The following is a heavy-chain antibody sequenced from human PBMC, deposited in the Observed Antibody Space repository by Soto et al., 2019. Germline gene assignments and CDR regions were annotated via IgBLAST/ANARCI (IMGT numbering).Heavy chain of an antibody. CDR2: LSYDGSNK. CDR1: GFTFSSYA. V-gene: IGHV3-30-3*01. Sequence: QVQLVESGGGVVQPGRSLRLSCAASGFTFSSYAMHWVRQAPGKGLEWVAVLSYDGSNKYYADSVKGRFTISRDNSKNTLYLQMNSLRAEDTAVYYCARDEIRFSWAYGMDVWGQGTTVTVSS. D-gene: IGHD3-3*01. CDR3: ARDEIRFSWAYGMDV. J-gene: IGHJ6*02.